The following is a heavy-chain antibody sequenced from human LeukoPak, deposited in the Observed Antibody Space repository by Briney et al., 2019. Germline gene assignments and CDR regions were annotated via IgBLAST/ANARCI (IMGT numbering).Heavy chain of an antibody. CDR2: IKSKTDGGTI. CDR1: GFSFSNAW. J-gene: IGHJ4*02. V-gene: IGHV3-15*01. D-gene: IGHD2-15*01. Sequence: PGGSLRLSCAASGFSFSNAWMSWVRQAPGKGLEWVGRIKSKTDGGTIDYAAPVKGRFTISRDDSKNTLYLQMNSLTTEDTAVYYCATDPSSYCSGGYCFLSYWGQGSLVTVSS. CDR3: ATDPSSYCSGGYCFLSY.